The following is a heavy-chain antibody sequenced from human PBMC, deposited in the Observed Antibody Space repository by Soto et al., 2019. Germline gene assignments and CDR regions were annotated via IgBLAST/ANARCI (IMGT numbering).Heavy chain of an antibody. CDR3: AKASEDILTGYYGGFDY. V-gene: IGHV3-9*01. J-gene: IGHJ4*02. Sequence: GESLTLTCAASGVTFKSYAVSWVRQPPGKGLEWVAGISWNSGSIGYADSVKGRSTISRDNTKNSLYLQINSLRAEAAALYYGAKASEDILTGYYGGFDYWGQGTLVTVSS. CDR1: GVTFKSYA. CDR2: ISWNSGSI. D-gene: IGHD3-9*01.